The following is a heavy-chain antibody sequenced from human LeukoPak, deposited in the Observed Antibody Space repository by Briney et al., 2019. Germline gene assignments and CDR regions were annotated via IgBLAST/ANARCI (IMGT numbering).Heavy chain of an antibody. V-gene: IGHV4-39*07. D-gene: IGHD2-15*01. CDR2: IYYSGST. J-gene: IGHJ6*02. Sequence: PSETLSLTCTVSGGSISSSSYYWGWIRQPPGKGLEWIGSIYYSGSTYYNPSLKSRVTISVDTSKNQFSLKLSSVTAADTAVYYCARDHGVVVAATQDYYYYYGMDVWGQGTTVTVSS. CDR3: ARDHGVVVAATQDYYYYYGMDV. CDR1: GGSISSSSYY.